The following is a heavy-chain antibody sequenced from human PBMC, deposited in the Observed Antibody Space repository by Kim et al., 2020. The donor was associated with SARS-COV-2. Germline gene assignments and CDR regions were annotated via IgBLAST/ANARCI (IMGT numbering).Heavy chain of an antibody. J-gene: IGHJ6*02. V-gene: IGHV3-7*03. Sequence: GGSLRLSCAASGFTFSSYWMSWVRQAPGKGLEWVANIKQDGSEKYYVDSVKGRFTISRDNAKNSLYLQMNSLRAEDTAVYYCARDSYYGSGSYAYYYYYGMDVWGHGTTVTVSS. CDR2: IKQDGSEK. CDR1: GFTFSSYW. D-gene: IGHD3-10*01. CDR3: ARDSYYGSGSYAYYYYYGMDV.